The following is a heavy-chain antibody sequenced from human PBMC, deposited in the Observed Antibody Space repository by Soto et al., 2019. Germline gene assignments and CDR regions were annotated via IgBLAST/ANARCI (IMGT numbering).Heavy chain of an antibody. CDR3: ARDRFRGYDSSGFYS. Sequence: ASVKVSCKASGYTFTSYGISWVRQAPGQGLEWMGWINPSDGNRNFAQKFEDRVTMTTATSTNTVFLELRSLKSDDTAIYYCARDRFRGYDSSGFYSWGQGTMVTVSS. CDR2: INPSDGNR. D-gene: IGHD3-22*01. V-gene: IGHV1-18*01. CDR1: GYTFTSYG. J-gene: IGHJ4*02.